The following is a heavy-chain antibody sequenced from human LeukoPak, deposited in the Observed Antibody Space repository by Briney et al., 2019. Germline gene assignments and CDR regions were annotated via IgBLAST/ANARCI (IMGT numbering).Heavy chain of an antibody. D-gene: IGHD4-17*01. V-gene: IGHV4-34*01. CDR1: GGSFSGYY. J-gene: IGHJ4*02. CDR3: ARVAYGDYFDY. Sequence: SETLSLTCAVYGGSFSGYYWSWICQPPGKGLEWIGEINHSGSTNYNPSLKSRVTISVDTSKNQFSLKLSSVTAADTAVYYCARVAYGDYFDYWGQGTLVTVSS. CDR2: INHSGST.